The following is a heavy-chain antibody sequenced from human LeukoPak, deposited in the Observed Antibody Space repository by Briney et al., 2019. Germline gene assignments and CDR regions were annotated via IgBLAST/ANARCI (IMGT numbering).Heavy chain of an antibody. D-gene: IGHD2-2*01. CDR2: ISSSSSYI. Sequence: GGSLRLSCAASGFTFSSYSMNWVRQAPGKGLEWVSSISSSSSYIYYADSVKGRFTISRDNAKNSLNLQMNSLRSEDTAVYYCARRYCSSTNCYVFDYWGQGTLVTVSS. CDR3: ARRYCSSTNCYVFDY. J-gene: IGHJ4*02. CDR1: GFTFSSYS. V-gene: IGHV3-21*01.